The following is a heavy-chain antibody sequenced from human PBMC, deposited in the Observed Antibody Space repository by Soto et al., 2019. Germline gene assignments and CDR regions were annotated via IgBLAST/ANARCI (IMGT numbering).Heavy chain of an antibody. CDR2: IYYSGST. D-gene: IGHD3-10*01. CDR1: GGSISSSSYY. J-gene: IGHJ4*02. Sequence: QLQLQESGPGLVKPSETLSLTCTVSGGSISSSSYYWGWIRQPPGKGLEWIGSIYYSGSTYYNPSLKSRVTIPVDTSKNQFSLKLSSVTAADTAVYYCASQPFYGSGSYYHFDYWGQGTLVTVSS. CDR3: ASQPFYGSGSYYHFDY. V-gene: IGHV4-39*01.